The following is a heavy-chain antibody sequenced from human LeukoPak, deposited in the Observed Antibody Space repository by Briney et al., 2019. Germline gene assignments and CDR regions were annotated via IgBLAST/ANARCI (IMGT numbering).Heavy chain of an antibody. J-gene: IGHJ5*02. CDR3: ARVQPDNNDEYNWFDP. CDR2: ISGTSGTA. V-gene: IGHV3-23*01. Sequence: GSLRLSCAASGFTFNSYAMTWVRQGAGRGLECVSTISGTSGTASYADSVEGRFSISRDDSKNTVYLQMTSLRVEDTAVYFCARVQPDNNDEYNWFDPWGQGTQVTVSS. CDR1: GFTFNSYA. D-gene: IGHD1-1*01.